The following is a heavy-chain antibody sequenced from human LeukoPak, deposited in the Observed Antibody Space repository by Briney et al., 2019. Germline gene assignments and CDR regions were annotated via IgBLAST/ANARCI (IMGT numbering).Heavy chain of an antibody. Sequence: SETLSLTCAVYGGSLSGYYWSWIRRPPGKGGEWVGETKHSGRKNYNPSLKRGGTISVDTSKKQFSLKLSSVTAADTAVYYCARSRGRVAVAVKSMDAWGKGTTVTVSS. J-gene: IGHJ6*03. CDR1: GGSLSGYY. D-gene: IGHD6-19*01. V-gene: IGHV4-34*01. CDR2: TKHSGRK. CDR3: ARSRGRVAVAVKSMDA.